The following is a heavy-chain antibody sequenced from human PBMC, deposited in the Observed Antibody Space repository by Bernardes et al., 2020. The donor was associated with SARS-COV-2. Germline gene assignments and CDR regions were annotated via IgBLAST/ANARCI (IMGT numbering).Heavy chain of an antibody. CDR3: TRDGFWCSATSCYGRHFNS. Sequence: ASVKVSCKASGYTFTSYGISWVRQAPGQGLEWMGWISAYNGNTNYAQKLQGRVTMTTDTSTSTAYMELRSLRSDDTAIYYCTRDGFWCSATSCYGRHFNSWGQGTLVTVSS. V-gene: IGHV1-18*04. CDR1: GYTFTSYG. CDR2: ISAYNGNT. D-gene: IGHD2-2*01. J-gene: IGHJ4*02.